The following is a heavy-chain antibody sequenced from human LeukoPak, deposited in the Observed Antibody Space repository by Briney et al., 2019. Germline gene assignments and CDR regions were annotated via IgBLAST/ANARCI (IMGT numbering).Heavy chain of an antibody. J-gene: IGHJ5*02. V-gene: IGHV3-23*01. CDR3: AKIGSLRFLEWLPYNWFDP. Sequence: GGSLRLSCAASGFTFSSYAMSWVRQAPGKGLEWVSAISGSGGSTYYADTVKGRFTISRDNSKNTLYLQMNSLRAEDTAVYYCAKIGSLRFLEWLPYNWFDPWGQGTLVTVSS. CDR1: GFTFSSYA. CDR2: ISGSGGST. D-gene: IGHD3-3*01.